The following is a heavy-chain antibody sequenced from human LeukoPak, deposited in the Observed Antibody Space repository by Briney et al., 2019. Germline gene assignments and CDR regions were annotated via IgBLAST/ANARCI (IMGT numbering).Heavy chain of an antibody. D-gene: IGHD3-22*01. CDR2: ISGSGGNT. Sequence: GGSLRLSCAASGFTFSTYAMSWVRQAPGKGPEWVSAISGSGGNTYYADSVKGRFTISRDNSKNTLYLQMNSLRADDTAIYYCAKEMNSGRLRGIYYDSSGYLDFWGQGTLVTVSS. J-gene: IGHJ4*02. CDR1: GFTFSTYA. CDR3: AKEMNSGRLRGIYYDSSGYLDF. V-gene: IGHV3-23*01.